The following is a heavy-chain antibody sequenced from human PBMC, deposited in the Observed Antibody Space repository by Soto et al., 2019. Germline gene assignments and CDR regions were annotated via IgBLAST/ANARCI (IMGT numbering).Heavy chain of an antibody. CDR3: ARGQWGAFDL. Sequence: DVQLVESGGGSVQPGGSLSLSCAATGFTFSYYWMHWVRQAPGKGLVWVSRIHSDGSSTTDADSVKGRFTISRDNAKKTLYLKMNSLRAEDTAVYYCARGQWGAFDLWGQGTLVTVAS. J-gene: IGHJ3*01. CDR1: GFTFSYYW. CDR2: IHSDGSST. V-gene: IGHV3-74*01. D-gene: IGHD1-26*01.